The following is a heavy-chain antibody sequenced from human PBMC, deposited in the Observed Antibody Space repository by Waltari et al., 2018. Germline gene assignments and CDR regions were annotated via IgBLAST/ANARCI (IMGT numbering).Heavy chain of an antibody. CDR3: ARDKTGTTEFDY. D-gene: IGHD1-1*01. Sequence: QVQLQESGPGLVKPSHTLSLTCTVSGGPISTGGYYWSWIRQHPGKGLEWIGYIYYSGSTYYNPSLKSRVTISVDTSKNQFSLKLSSVTAADTAVYYCARDKTGTTEFDYWGQGTLVTVSS. CDR1: GGPISTGGYY. V-gene: IGHV4-31*03. J-gene: IGHJ4*02. CDR2: IYYSGST.